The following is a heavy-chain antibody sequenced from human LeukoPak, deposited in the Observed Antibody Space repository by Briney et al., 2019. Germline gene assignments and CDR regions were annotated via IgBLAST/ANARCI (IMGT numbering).Heavy chain of an antibody. CDR1: GGSISSSSCY. CDR3: ARGTEKIVAVAGT. CDR2: IYYRGNT. V-gene: IGHV4-39*07. J-gene: IGHJ5*02. Sequence: SETLSLTCTVSGGSISSSSCYWGWFRQPPGKRLEWIGGIYYRGNTFSNPSLRGRVTISLDTSKNQFSLKLSSVTAADTAFFYCARGTEKIVAVAGTWGQGTLVTVSS. D-gene: IGHD6-19*01.